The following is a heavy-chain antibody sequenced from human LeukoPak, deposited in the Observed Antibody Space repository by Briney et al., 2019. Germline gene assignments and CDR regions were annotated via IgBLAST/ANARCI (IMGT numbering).Heavy chain of an antibody. J-gene: IGHJ4*02. CDR1: GGSFSGYY. CDR3: ARAKLLRIPLDY. D-gene: IGHD1-26*01. Sequence: PSETLSLTCAVYGGSFSGYYWSWIRQPPGKGLEWIGEINHSGSTNYNPSLKSRVTMSVDTSKNQFSLKLSSVTAADTAVYYCARAKLLRIPLDYWGQGTLVTVSS. V-gene: IGHV4-34*01. CDR2: INHSGST.